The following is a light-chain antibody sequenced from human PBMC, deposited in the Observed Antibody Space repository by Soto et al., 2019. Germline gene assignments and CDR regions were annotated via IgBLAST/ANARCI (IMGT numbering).Light chain of an antibody. V-gene: IGKV1-39*01. CDR1: ETISDY. CDR2: SAS. Sequence: IQMTQSPSSLSASVGDRVTITCRSSETISDYLNWHQHKPGEAPKVLISSASTLRGGVPSRFSGTGSGTDFTLTISSLQPEDVATYYCQQTFSNLLSFGGGTKVEI. CDR3: QQTFSNLLS. J-gene: IGKJ4*01.